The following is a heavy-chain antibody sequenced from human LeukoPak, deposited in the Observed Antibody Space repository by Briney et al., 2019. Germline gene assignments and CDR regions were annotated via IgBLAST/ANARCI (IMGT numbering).Heavy chain of an antibody. CDR3: ARGIAAAGTYPFDY. J-gene: IGHJ4*02. CDR2: INPNSGGT. V-gene: IGHV1-2*02. CDR1: GYTFTGYY. D-gene: IGHD6-13*01. Sequence: ASVKVSCEASGYTFTGYYMHWVRQAPGQGLEWMGWINPNSGGTNYAQKFQGRVTITRDTSISTAYMELSRLRSDDTAVYYCARGIAAAGTYPFDYWGQGTLVTVSS.